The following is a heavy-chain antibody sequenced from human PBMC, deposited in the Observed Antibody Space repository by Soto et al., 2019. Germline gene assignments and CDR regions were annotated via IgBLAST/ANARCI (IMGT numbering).Heavy chain of an antibody. CDR1: GYSISSRNW. CDR2: IYYSGST. CDR3: ASGQLLPDY. D-gene: IGHD2-15*01. J-gene: IGHJ4*02. V-gene: IGHV4-28*01. Sequence: SETLDLTCAVSGYSISSRNWWGWVRQPAGKGLEWIGYIYYSGSTYYNPSLKSRVTMSVDTSKNQFSLKLSSVIVVVTAVYYCASGQLLPDYWGQGTLVTVSS.